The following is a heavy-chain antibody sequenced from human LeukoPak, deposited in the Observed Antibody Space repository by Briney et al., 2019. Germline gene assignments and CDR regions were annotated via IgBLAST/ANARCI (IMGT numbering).Heavy chain of an antibody. CDR2: IYYSGST. D-gene: IGHD7-27*01. CDR1: GGSISSSSYY. V-gene: IGHV4-39*01. J-gene: IGHJ6*03. CDR3: ARLGTPALAGRYYMDV. Sequence: SETLSLTCTVSGGSISSSSYYWGWIRQPPGKGLEWIGSIYYSGSTYYNPSLKSRVTISVDTSKNQFSLKLSSVTAADTAVYYCARLGTPALAGRYYMDVWGKGTTVTVSS.